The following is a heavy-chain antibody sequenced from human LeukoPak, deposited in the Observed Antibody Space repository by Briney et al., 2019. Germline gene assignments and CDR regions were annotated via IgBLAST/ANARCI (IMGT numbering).Heavy chain of an antibody. Sequence: SVKVSCKASGGTFSSYAISWVRQAPGQGLEWMGRIIPILGIANYAQKFQGRVTITADKSTSTAYMELSSLRSEDTAVYYCAREEGAVLLWFGELWVPDYFDYWAREPWSPSPQ. CDR2: IIPILGIA. J-gene: IGHJ4*02. D-gene: IGHD3-10*01. CDR1: GGTFSSYA. CDR3: AREEGAVLLWFGELWVPDYFDY. V-gene: IGHV1-69*04.